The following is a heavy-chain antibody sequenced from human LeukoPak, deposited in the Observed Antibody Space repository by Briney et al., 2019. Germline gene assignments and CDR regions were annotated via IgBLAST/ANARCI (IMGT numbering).Heavy chain of an antibody. V-gene: IGHV3-21*01. Sequence: GGSLRLSCAASGFTFSSYSMNWVRQAPGKGLEWVSSISSSSSYIYYADSVKGRFTISRDNAKNSLYLQMNSLRAEDTAVYYCAREGYYYGSGSGYYLDYWGQGTLVTVSS. CDR1: GFTFSSYS. D-gene: IGHD3-10*01. J-gene: IGHJ4*02. CDR3: AREGYYYGSGSGYYLDY. CDR2: ISSSSSYI.